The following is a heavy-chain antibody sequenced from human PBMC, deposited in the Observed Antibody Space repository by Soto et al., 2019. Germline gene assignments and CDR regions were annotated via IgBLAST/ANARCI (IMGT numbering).Heavy chain of an antibody. V-gene: IGHV1-8*01. CDR2: MNPNSGNT. Sequence: QVQLVQSGAEVKKPGASVKVSCKASEYTFTSYDINWVRQATGQGLEWMGWMNPNSGNTGYAQKVQGRVTMTRNTSISTAYMELSSLRSEDTAVYYCARLGVTICGVVPDMDVWGKGTTVTVSS. D-gene: IGHD3-3*01. CDR3: ARLGVTICGVVPDMDV. CDR1: EYTFTSYD. J-gene: IGHJ6*03.